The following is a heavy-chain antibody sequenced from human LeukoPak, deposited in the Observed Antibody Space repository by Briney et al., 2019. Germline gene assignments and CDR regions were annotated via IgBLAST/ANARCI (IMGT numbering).Heavy chain of an antibody. V-gene: IGHV3-30*04. J-gene: IGHJ6*02. CDR3: ARPTASSGSYYNYYYGMDV. Sequence: GGSLRLSCAASGFTFSSYVMHWVRQAPGKGLEGGAVISYDGSNKYYADSVKGRFTISRDNSKNTLYLQMNSLRAEDTAVYYCARPTASSGSYYNYYYGMDVWGQGTTVTVSS. CDR2: ISYDGSNK. D-gene: IGHD3-10*01. CDR1: GFTFSSYV.